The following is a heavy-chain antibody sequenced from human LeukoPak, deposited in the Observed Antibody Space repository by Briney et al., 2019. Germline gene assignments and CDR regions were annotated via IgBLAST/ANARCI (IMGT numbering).Heavy chain of an antibody. CDR2: IKLDGSET. CDR3: ARDQYDTWSRRGNFDS. J-gene: IGHJ4*02. V-gene: IGHV3-7*03. CDR1: GFSFGKYW. D-gene: IGHD3/OR15-3a*01. Sequence: GGSLRLSYVASGFSFGKYWMSWVRQAPGKGLEWVANIKLDGSETNYVDSVKGRFTISRDNTKNSLYLQMNSLRAEDTAVFYCARDQYDTWSRRGNFDSWGQGTLVIVSS.